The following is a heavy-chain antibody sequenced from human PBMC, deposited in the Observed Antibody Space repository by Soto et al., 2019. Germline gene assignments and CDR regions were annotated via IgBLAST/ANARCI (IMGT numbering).Heavy chain of an antibody. CDR1: GFTFSSYW. Sequence: GESLKISCAASGFTFSSYWMSWVRQAPGKGLEWVANIKQDGSEKYYVDSVKGRFTISRDNAKNSLYLQMNSLRAEDTAVYYCARDPEELAAADDAFDIWGQGTMVTVSS. V-gene: IGHV3-7*03. D-gene: IGHD6-13*01. CDR2: IKQDGSEK. J-gene: IGHJ3*02. CDR3: ARDPEELAAADDAFDI.